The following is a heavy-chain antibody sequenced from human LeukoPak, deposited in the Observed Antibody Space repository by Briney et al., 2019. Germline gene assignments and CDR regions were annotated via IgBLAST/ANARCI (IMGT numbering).Heavy chain of an antibody. V-gene: IGHV4-39*01. CDR3: ARRRRGYSDY. CDR1: GGSISSSSYY. CDR2: IYYSGST. J-gene: IGHJ4*02. Sequence: PSETLSPTCTVSGGSISSSSYYWGWIRQPPGKGLEWIGSIYYSGSTYYNPSLKSRVTISVDTSKNQFSLKLSSVTAADTAVYYCARRRRGYSDYWGQGTLVTVSS.